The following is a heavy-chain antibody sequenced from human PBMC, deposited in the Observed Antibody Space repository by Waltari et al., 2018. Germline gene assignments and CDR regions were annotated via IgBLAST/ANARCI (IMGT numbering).Heavy chain of an antibody. J-gene: IGHJ4*02. D-gene: IGHD6-13*01. V-gene: IGHV4-59*01. Sequence: QVQLQESGPGLVKPSETLSLTCTVSGGSISSYYWSWIRQPPGKGLEWIGYIYYSGSTNYNPSLKSRVTISVDTSKNHFSLKLSSVTAADTAVYYCARVTGIAAAGKFDYWGQGTLVTVSS. CDR2: IYYSGST. CDR3: ARVTGIAAAGKFDY. CDR1: GGSISSYY.